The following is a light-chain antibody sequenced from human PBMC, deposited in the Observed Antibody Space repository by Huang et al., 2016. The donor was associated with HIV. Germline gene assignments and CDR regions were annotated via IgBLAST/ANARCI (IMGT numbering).Light chain of an antibody. V-gene: IGKV1-5*03. Sequence: DIQMTQSPSTLSASVGDRVTITCRASQSISRWSAWYQQKPGKAPKVLIYKASTLHSGVPSRFSGSGSGTEFTLTISSLQPDDFATYYCQQYNHYSTFGQGTKLEIK. CDR2: KAS. CDR3: QQYNHYST. CDR1: QSISRW. J-gene: IGKJ2*01.